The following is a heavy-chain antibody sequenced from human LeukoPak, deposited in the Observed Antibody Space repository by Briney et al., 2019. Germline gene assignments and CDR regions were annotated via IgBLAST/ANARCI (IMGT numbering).Heavy chain of an antibody. D-gene: IGHD6-13*01. V-gene: IGHV4-4*07. Sequence: SETLSLTCTVSGGSISSYYWSWIRQPAGKGLQWVGRIYTSGSTNYNPSLKSRVTMSIDTSKNQFSLKLSSVTAADTAVYYCARDYIADAFDIWGQGTMVTVSS. CDR3: ARDYIADAFDI. CDR1: GGSISSYY. J-gene: IGHJ3*02. CDR2: IYTSGST.